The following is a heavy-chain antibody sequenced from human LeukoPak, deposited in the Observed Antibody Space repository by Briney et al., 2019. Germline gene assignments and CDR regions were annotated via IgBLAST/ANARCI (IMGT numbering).Heavy chain of an antibody. Sequence: GGSLRLSCAASGLTFNNYAMSWVRQAPGKGLEWVSAISGGGGSTYYADSVKGRFTISRDNSKNTLYLQMNSLRAEDTAVYYCAKDVITFGGSMYYFDYWGQGTLVTVSS. D-gene: IGHD3-16*01. CDR3: AKDVITFGGSMYYFDY. J-gene: IGHJ4*02. CDR2: ISGGGGST. CDR1: GLTFNNYA. V-gene: IGHV3-23*01.